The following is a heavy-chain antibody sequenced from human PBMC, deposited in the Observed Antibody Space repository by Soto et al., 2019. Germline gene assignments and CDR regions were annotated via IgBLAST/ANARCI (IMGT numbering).Heavy chain of an antibody. CDR1: GFTFSSYG. J-gene: IGHJ6*02. CDR3: ARDLCSEFGDYYYYYGMDV. V-gene: IGHV3-33*01. D-gene: IGHD3-16*01. Sequence: GGSLRLSCAASGFTFSSYGMHWVRQAPGKGLEWVAVIWYDGSNKYYADSVKGRFTISRDNSKNTLYLQMNSLRAEDTAVYYCARDLCSEFGDYYYYYGMDVWGQGTTVTVSS. CDR2: IWYDGSNK.